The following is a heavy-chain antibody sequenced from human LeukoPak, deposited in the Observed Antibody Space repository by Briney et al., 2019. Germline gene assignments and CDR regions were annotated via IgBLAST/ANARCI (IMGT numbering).Heavy chain of an antibody. CDR3: ARVGVRYSSSATFDY. J-gene: IGHJ4*02. Sequence: GGSLRLSCAASGFTFSSYAMSWVRQAPGKGLEWVSSISSSNSYIYYADSVKGRFTISRDNAKNSLYLQMNSLRAEDTAVYYCARVGVRYSSSATFDYWGQGTLVTVSS. D-gene: IGHD6-6*01. CDR1: GFTFSSYA. CDR2: ISSSNSYI. V-gene: IGHV3-21*01.